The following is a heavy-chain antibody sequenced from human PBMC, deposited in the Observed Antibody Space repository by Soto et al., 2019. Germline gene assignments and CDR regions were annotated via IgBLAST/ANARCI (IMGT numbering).Heavy chain of an antibody. Sequence: PSETLSLTCTVSGGSISSYYWSWIRQPPGKGLEWIGYIYYSGSTNYNPSLKSRVTISVDTSKNQFSLKLSSVTAADTAVYYFAFLLVVPAATPTPVTGAFDIWGQGTMVTVSS. D-gene: IGHD2-2*01. V-gene: IGHV4-59*01. CDR3: AFLLVVPAATPTPVTGAFDI. CDR1: GGSISSYY. CDR2: IYYSGST. J-gene: IGHJ3*02.